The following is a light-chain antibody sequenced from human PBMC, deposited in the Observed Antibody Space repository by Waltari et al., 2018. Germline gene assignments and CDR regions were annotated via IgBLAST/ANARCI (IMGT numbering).Light chain of an antibody. CDR3: QQYGSSPRT. CDR2: GAS. CDR1: QSVSSSY. V-gene: IGKV3-20*01. Sequence: EIVLTQSPGTLSLSPGERATLSCRASQSVSSSYLAWYQQKPGQAPRFLIYGASRRATGIPDRFSGSGSGTDFTLTISRLEPEDFAVYYCQQYGSSPRTFGQGTKVEIK. J-gene: IGKJ1*01.